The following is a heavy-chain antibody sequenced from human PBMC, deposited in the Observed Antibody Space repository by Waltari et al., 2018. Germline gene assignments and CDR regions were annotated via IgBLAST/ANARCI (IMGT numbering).Heavy chain of an antibody. CDR3: ARGNQPGYSSSWYRGYYYYGMDV. J-gene: IGHJ6*02. CDR2: IYYSGST. D-gene: IGHD6-13*01. V-gene: IGHV4-59*01. CDR1: GGSIRSSY. Sequence: QVQLQESGPGLVKPSETLSLTCTVSGGSIRSSYWSCIRPPPGKGLAWLGYIYYSGSTNYNPSLKSRVTISVDTAKNQFSLKLSSVTAADTAVYYCARGNQPGYSSSWYRGYYYYGMDVWGQGTTVTVSS.